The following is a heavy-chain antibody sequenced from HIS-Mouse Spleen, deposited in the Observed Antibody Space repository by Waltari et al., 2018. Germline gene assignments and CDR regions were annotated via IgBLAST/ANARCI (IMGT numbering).Heavy chain of an antibody. CDR1: GYSIRSGYY. CDR2: IYHSGST. Sequence: QVQLQESGPGLVKPSETLSLTCTVSGYSIRSGYYWGGIRQPPGKGLEWIGSIYHSGSTYYNPSLKSRVTISVDTSKNQFSLKLSSVTAADTAVYYCARGYSYGLYYGMDVWGQGTTVTVSS. V-gene: IGHV4-38-2*02. J-gene: IGHJ6*02. D-gene: IGHD5-18*01. CDR3: ARGYSYGLYYGMDV.